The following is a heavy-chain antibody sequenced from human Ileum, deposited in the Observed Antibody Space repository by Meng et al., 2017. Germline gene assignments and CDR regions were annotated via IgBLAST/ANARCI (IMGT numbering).Heavy chain of an antibody. Sequence: GGSLRLSFATYGFTFSDHYMDWVRQAPGKGLEWVGRAKNRAQSFTREYAASVEGRFTISRDESKSSLYLQMNSLKIDDTAVYYCARWNSGKADYWGQGTLVTVSS. CDR2: AKNRAQSFTR. J-gene: IGHJ4*02. CDR1: GFTFSDHY. CDR3: ARWNSGKADY. D-gene: IGHD1/OR15-1a*01. V-gene: IGHV3-72*01.